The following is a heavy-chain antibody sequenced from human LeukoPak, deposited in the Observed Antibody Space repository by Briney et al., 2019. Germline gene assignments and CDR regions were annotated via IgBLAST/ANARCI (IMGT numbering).Heavy chain of an antibody. Sequence: SQTLSLTCTVSGGSISSGGYYWSWIRQHPGKGLEWIGYIYYSGSTYYNPSLKSRVTISVDTSKNQFSLKLSSVTAADTAVYYCAREMYYAFWSGYATVYYYYYMDVWGKGTTVTVSS. CDR1: GGSISSGGYY. D-gene: IGHD3-3*01. J-gene: IGHJ6*03. V-gene: IGHV4-31*03. CDR2: IYYSGST. CDR3: AREMYYAFWSGYATVYYYYYMDV.